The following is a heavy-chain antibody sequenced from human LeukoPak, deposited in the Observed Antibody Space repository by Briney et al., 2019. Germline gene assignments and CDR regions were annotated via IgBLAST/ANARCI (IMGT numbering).Heavy chain of an antibody. V-gene: IGHV3-23*01. CDR2: ISGRGGST. CDR3: AKDRGLDCSSTSCYSSGLLDY. D-gene: IGHD2-2*02. J-gene: IGHJ4*02. Sequence: PGGSLRLSCAASGFTFSSYAMSWVRQAPGKGLEWVSAISGRGGSTYYADSVKGRFTISRDNSKNTLYLQMNSLRAEDTAVYYCAKDRGLDCSSTSCYSSGLLDYWGQGTLVTVSS. CDR1: GFTFSSYA.